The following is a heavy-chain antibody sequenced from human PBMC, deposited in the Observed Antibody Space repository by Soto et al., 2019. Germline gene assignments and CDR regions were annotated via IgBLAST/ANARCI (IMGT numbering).Heavy chain of an antibody. CDR2: ISSGSGGST. V-gene: IGHV3-23*01. Sequence: PGGSLRLSCAASGFTFSSYSMNWVRQAPGKGLEWVSYISSGSGGSTYYADSVKGRFTISRDNSKSTLYLQMNSLRAEDTAVYYCAKDPLDVLLWFGEFFPAPPAFSGQGTTVPVSS. CDR3: AKDPLDVLLWFGEFFPAPPAF. J-gene: IGHJ6*02. D-gene: IGHD3-10*01. CDR1: GFTFSSYS.